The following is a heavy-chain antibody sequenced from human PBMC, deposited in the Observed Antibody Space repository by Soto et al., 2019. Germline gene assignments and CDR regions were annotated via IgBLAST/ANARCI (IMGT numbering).Heavy chain of an antibody. CDR1: GFIFSDFY. CDR2: INSDGTTI. Sequence: GGSLGLSCAASGFIFSDFYMSWIRQAPGKGLVWVSHINSDGTTIVYADSVKGRFTISRDNAQSTLFLQMNSLRVEDTAVYYCVRDRGNPDSFNIWGQGTMVTVSS. J-gene: IGHJ3*02. CDR3: VRDRGNPDSFNI. D-gene: IGHD3-10*01. V-gene: IGHV3-74*01.